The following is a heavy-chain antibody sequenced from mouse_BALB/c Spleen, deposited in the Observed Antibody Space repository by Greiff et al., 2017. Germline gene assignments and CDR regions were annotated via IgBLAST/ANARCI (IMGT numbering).Heavy chain of an antibody. CDR2: ISSGSSNI. CDR3: ARGTTVAEVDLDY. D-gene: IGHD1-1*01. J-gene: IGHJ2*02. CDR1: GFTFSSFG. V-gene: IGHV5-17*02. Sequence: DVKLVESGGGLVQPGGSRKLSCAASGFTFSSFGMHWVRQAPEKGLEWVAYISSGSSNIYYEDTVKGRFTISRDNPKNTLFLQMTSVRSEDTAMYYCARGTTVAEVDLDYWGQGTSLTVSS.